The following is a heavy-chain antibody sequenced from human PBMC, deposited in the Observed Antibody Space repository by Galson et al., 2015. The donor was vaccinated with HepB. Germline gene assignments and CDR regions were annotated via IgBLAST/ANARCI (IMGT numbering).Heavy chain of an antibody. CDR1: GFAFHSHA. V-gene: IGHV3-23*01. D-gene: IGHD3-16*01. CDR3: AKGYGLFDS. J-gene: IGHJ5*01. Sequence: SLRLSCAASGFAFHSHAMSWVRQAPGKGLEWISGISGNGDSTFYAVSVKGRFTVSRYNSKNMLYLQMDSLTAEDTGLYFCAKGYGLFDSWAQGILVTVSS. CDR2: ISGNGDST.